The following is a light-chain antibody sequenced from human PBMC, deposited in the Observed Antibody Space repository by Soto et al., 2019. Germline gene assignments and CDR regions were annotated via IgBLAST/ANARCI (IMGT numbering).Light chain of an antibody. Sequence: EIVMTQSPATLSVSPGERATLSCRASQSVNSHFAWYQQRPGQAPRLLIYDSSTRATGIPARFSGSGSGTEVTLTISSLQSEDFAVYYCQQYKSWPRTFGQGTKVDSK. CDR1: QSVNSH. V-gene: IGKV3-15*01. CDR3: QQYKSWPRT. J-gene: IGKJ1*01. CDR2: DSS.